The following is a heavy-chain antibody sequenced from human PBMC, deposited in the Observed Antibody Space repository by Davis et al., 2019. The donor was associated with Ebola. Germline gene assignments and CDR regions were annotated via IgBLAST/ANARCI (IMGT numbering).Heavy chain of an antibody. CDR2: IYPGDSDI. Sequence: GESLKISCEGSGYSFTSFLIGWVRQMPGKGLGSLGIIYPGDSDIRYSPSFQGQVTMSADKSISTAYLQWSSLKASDTAMYYCARLRDTGSYFRAIEYFFDYWGQGTLVTVSS. D-gene: IGHD1-26*01. CDR1: GYSFTSFL. V-gene: IGHV5-51*01. CDR3: ARLRDTGSYFRAIEYFFDY. J-gene: IGHJ4*02.